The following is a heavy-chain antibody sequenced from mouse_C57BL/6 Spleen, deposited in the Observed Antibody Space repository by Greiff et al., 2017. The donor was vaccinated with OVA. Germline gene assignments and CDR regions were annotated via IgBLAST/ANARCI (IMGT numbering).Heavy chain of an antibody. CDR1: GFTFSDYG. J-gene: IGHJ4*01. Sequence: EVKVVESGGGLVKPGGSLKLSCAASGFTFSDYGMHWVRQAPEKGLEWVAYISSGSSTIYYADTVKGRFTISRGNAKNTLFLQMTSLRSEDTAMYYCARRGGYGSSYGAMDYWGQGTSVTVSS. CDR2: ISSGSSTI. D-gene: IGHD1-1*01. CDR3: ARRGGYGSSYGAMDY. V-gene: IGHV5-17*01.